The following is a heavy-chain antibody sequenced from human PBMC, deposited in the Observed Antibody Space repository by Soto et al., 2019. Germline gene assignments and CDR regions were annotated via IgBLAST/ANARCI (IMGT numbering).Heavy chain of an antibody. D-gene: IGHD3-3*01. Sequence: QVHLEQSGAEVKKAGASVKISCKASGYSFAAYYINWVRQVSGQGLEWMGWINPNTGVTDYAQKFQGRVTLTRDTSIKTAYLELTSLGSDDTAVYYCAKIYTWNEWQGGSDYWGQGTLLTVSS. J-gene: IGHJ4*02. CDR1: GYSFAAYY. CDR3: AKIYTWNEWQGGSDY. CDR2: INPNTGVT. V-gene: IGHV1-2*02.